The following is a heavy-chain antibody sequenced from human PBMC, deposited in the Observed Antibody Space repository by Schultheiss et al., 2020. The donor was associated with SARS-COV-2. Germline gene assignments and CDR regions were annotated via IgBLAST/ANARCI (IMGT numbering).Heavy chain of an antibody. J-gene: IGHJ6*02. V-gene: IGHV3-66*01. CDR3: ASRPYYYGIDV. CDR2: IYSGGGT. Sequence: GGSLRLSCAASGFTVSSTYMSWVRQAPGKGLEWVSVIYSGGGTYYADSVKGRFTISRDSSKNTLYLQMNSLRVEDTAVYYCASRPYYYGIDVWGQGTTVTVSS. CDR1: GFTVSSTY. D-gene: IGHD6-6*01.